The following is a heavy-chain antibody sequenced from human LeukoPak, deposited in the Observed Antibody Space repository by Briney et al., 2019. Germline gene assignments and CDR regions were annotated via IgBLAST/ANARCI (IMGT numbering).Heavy chain of an antibody. V-gene: IGHV3-23*01. CDR1: GFTFSSYG. CDR3: AKGPLGSGVGGWFDP. CDR2: IGGSGAST. J-gene: IGHJ5*02. D-gene: IGHD3-10*01. Sequence: QPGGSLRLSCAASGFTFSSYGMSWVRQAPGKGLEWVSAIGGSGASTYYADSVKGRFTISRDNSKNTLYLQMNSLRAEDTAVYYCAKGPLGSGVGGWFDPWGQGTLVTVSS.